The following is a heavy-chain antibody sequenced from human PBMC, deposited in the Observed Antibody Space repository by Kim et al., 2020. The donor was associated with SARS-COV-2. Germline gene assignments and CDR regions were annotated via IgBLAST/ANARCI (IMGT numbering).Heavy chain of an antibody. CDR1: GFTFSSYA. CDR2: IYSGGSST. D-gene: IGHD3-16*01. J-gene: IGHJ4*02. V-gene: IGHV3-23*03. Sequence: GGSLRLSCAASGFTFSSYAMSWVRQAPGKGLEWVSVIYSGGSSTYYADSVKGRFTISRDNSKNTLYLQMNSLRAEDTAVYYCAKGMRGFDYWGQGTLVTV. CDR3: AKGMRGFDY.